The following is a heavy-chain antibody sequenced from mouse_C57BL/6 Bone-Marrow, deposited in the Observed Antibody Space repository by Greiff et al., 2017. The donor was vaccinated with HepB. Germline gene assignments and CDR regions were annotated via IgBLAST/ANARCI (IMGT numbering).Heavy chain of an antibody. CDR1: GFTFSRYA. J-gene: IGHJ4*01. Sequence: DVKLVESGGGLVKPGGSLKLSCAASGFTFSRYAMSWVRQTPEKRLEWVATISDGGSYTYYPDNVKGRFTISRDNAKNNLYLQMSHLKSEDTAMYYCARDGDYYYAMDYWGQGTSVTVSS. CDR2: ISDGGSYT. CDR3: ARDGDYYYAMDY. V-gene: IGHV5-4*01.